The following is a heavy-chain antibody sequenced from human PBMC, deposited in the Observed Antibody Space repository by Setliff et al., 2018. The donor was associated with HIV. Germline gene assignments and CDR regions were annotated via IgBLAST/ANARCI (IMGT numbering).Heavy chain of an antibody. J-gene: IGHJ4*02. Sequence: GGSLRLSCAASGFAFSSHAMNWVRQAPGKGLEWVSAISGSGVSTYSADSVKGRFTISRDNSKNTLYLQLTSLRAEDAAVYYCATSPAAVTPRYFDFWGQGTLVTVSS. D-gene: IGHD4-17*01. CDR2: ISGSGVST. CDR3: ATSPAAVTPRYFDF. V-gene: IGHV3-23*01. CDR1: GFAFSSHA.